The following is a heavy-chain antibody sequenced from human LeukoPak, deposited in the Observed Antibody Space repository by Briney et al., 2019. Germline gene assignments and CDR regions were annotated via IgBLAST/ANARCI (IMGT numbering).Heavy chain of an antibody. J-gene: IGHJ4*02. D-gene: IGHD5-18*01. V-gene: IGHV4-59*01. CDR1: GGSISSYY. CDR2: IYYSGST. Sequence: SETLSLTCTVSGGSISSYYWSWIRQPPGKGPEWIGYIYYSGSTNYNPSLKSRVTISVDTSKNQFSLKLSSVTAADTAVYFCARSGYNFLVDSWGQGTLVTVSS. CDR3: ARSGYNFLVDS.